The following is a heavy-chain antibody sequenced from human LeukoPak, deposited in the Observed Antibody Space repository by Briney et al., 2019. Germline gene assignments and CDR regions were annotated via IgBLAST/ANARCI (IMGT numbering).Heavy chain of an antibody. D-gene: IGHD4-17*01. CDR1: GYSISSGYY. V-gene: IGHV4-38-2*02. CDR2: IYHSGST. CDR3: ATDYGDYVPHFQH. J-gene: IGHJ1*01. Sequence: SETLSLTCTVSGYSISSGYYWGWIRQPPGKGLEWIGSIYHSGSTYYNPSLKSRVTISVDTSKNQFSLKLSSVTAADTAVYYCATDYGDYVPHFQHWGQGTLVTVSS.